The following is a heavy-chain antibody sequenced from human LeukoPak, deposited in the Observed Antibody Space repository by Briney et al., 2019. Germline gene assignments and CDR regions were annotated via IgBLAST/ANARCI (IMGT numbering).Heavy chain of an antibody. CDR3: ASRGVVVTATDFDY. V-gene: IGHV3-74*01. J-gene: IGHJ4*02. CDR2: ISSDGSII. Sequence: PGGSLRLSCTVSGFTVSSNSMSWVRQAPGKGLVWVSRISSDGSIISYADSVKGRFTISRDNAKNTLYLQMNSLRTEDTAMYYCASRGVVVTATDFDYWGQGTLVTVSS. CDR1: GFTVSSNS. D-gene: IGHD2-21*02.